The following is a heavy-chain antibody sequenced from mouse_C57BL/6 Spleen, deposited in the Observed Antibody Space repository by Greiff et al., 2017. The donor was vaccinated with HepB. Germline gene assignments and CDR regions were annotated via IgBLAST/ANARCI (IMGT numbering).Heavy chain of an antibody. CDR3: ARGYYGSSWGYAMDY. V-gene: IGHV14-2*01. CDR1: GFNIKDYY. D-gene: IGHD1-1*01. J-gene: IGHJ4*01. CDR2: IDPEDGEP. Sequence: VQLQQSGAELVKPGASVKLSCTASGFNIKDYYMHWVKQRTEQGLEWIGRIDPEDGEPKYAPKFQGKATITADTSSNTAYLQLSSLTSEDTAVYYCARGYYGSSWGYAMDYWGQGTSVTVSS.